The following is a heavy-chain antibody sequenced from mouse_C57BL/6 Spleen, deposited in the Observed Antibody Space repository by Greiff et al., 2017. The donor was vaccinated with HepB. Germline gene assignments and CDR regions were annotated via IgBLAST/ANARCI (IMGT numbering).Heavy chain of an antibody. J-gene: IGHJ3*01. CDR2: IDPENGDT. D-gene: IGHD6-1*01. V-gene: IGHV14-4*01. Sequence: EVKLQESGAELVRPGASVKLSCTASGFNIKDDYMHWVKQRPEPGLEWIGWIDPENGDTEYASKFQGKATITADTSSNTAYLQLSSLTSEDTAVYYCTTGQPWFAYWGQGTLVTVSA. CDR1: GFNIKDDY. CDR3: TTGQPWFAY.